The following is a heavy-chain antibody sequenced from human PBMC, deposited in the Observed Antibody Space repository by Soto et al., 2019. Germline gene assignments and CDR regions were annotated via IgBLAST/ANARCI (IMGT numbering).Heavy chain of an antibody. Sequence: GASVKLACKASGDTFTSYSMHWVRQAPGQRLEWMGWINAGNGNTKYSQKFQGRVTITRDTSASTAYMELSSLRSEDTAVYYCARDQIRPVGATIDYWGQGTLVTVSS. D-gene: IGHD1-26*01. J-gene: IGHJ4*02. CDR1: GDTFTSYS. CDR2: INAGNGNT. CDR3: ARDQIRPVGATIDY. V-gene: IGHV1-3*01.